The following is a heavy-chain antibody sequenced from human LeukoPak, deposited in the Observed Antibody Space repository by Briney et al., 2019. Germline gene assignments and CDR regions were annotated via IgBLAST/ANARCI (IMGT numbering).Heavy chain of an antibody. CDR3: ARESAYYYDSSGYYDY. D-gene: IGHD3-22*01. Sequence: GGSLRLSCAASGFTFSSYSMNWVRQAPGKGLEWVSYISSSSSTIYYADSVKGRFTISRDNAKNSLYLQMNSLRAEDTAVYYCARESAYYYDSSGYYDYWGQGTLVTVSS. V-gene: IGHV3-48*01. CDR2: ISSSSSTI. CDR1: GFTFSSYS. J-gene: IGHJ4*02.